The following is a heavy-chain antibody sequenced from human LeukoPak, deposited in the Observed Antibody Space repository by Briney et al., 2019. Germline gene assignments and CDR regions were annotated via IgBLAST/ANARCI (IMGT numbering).Heavy chain of an antibody. CDR1: GFTFSGYV. J-gene: IGHJ4*02. V-gene: IGHV3-30*04. CDR3: ARRSGIAVAGASDY. D-gene: IGHD6-19*01. Sequence: PGGSLRLSCAASGFTFSGYVMYWVRQAPGKGLEWVALISHDGRSEYYGDSVKGRFTISRDNSKNTLYLQMNSLRAEDTAVYYCARRSGIAVAGASDYWGQGTLVTVSS. CDR2: ISHDGRSE.